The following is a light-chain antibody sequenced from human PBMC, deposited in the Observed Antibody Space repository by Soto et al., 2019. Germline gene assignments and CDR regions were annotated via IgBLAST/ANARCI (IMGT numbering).Light chain of an antibody. CDR2: SIS. V-gene: IGKV3-15*01. Sequence: ERVMTQSPATLSVSPGERATLSCRASHSVSNDLAWYQQKPGQAPRLLIYSISTRATGIPARFSGSGSGTEFTLTISSLQSEDFALYYCQQYNNWPFTFGPGTKVDIK. CDR1: HSVSND. J-gene: IGKJ3*01. CDR3: QQYNNWPFT.